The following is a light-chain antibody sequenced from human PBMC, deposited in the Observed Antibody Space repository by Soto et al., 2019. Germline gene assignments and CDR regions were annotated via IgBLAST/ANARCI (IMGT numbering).Light chain of an antibody. CDR3: SSFTSSTTLL. CDR2: SDN. Sequence: QSVLTQPPSASGTPGQRVTISCSGSSSNIGSNTVNWYQQLPGTAPKLLIYSDNQRPSGVPDRFSGSKSGTSASLAISGLQSEDEAHYYCSSFTSSTTLLFGGGTKLTVL. J-gene: IGLJ2*01. CDR1: SSNIGSNT. V-gene: IGLV1-44*01.